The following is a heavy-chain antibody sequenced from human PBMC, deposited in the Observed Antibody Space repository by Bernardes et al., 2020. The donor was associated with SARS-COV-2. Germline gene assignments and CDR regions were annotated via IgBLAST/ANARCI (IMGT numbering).Heavy chain of an antibody. D-gene: IGHD4-4*01. J-gene: IGHJ6*02. V-gene: IGHV3-49*03. CDR2: IRSKAYGGAI. Sequence: GGSLRLSCTTSIASGFTFSDYTMSWFRQAPGKGLEWVGYIRSKAYGGAIEYAASVKGRFTISRDDSRSIAYLQMNSLRAEDTATYYCAKARVTYSPYNFYPLDVWGQGTTVIVSS. CDR3: AKARVTYSPYNFYPLDV. CDR1: GFTFSDYT.